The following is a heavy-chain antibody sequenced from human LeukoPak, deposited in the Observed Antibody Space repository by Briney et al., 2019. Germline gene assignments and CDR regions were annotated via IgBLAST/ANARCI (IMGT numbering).Heavy chain of an antibody. CDR3: AKGTLGGTSATFDS. CDR1: GFTFSSYS. V-gene: IGHV3-48*01. CDR2: ISSSSSTI. D-gene: IGHD2-15*01. J-gene: IGHJ4*02. Sequence: GGSLRLSCAASGFTFSSYSMNWVRQAPGKGLEWVSYISSSSSTIYYADSVKGRFTISRDNSKNTLSLHMSSLRAEDTAVYYCAKGTLGGTSATFDSWGQGTLVTVSS.